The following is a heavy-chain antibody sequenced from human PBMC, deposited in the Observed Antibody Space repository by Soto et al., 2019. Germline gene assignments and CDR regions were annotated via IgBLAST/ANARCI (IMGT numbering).Heavy chain of an antibody. CDR3: AKLIAARHDAFDI. V-gene: IGHV3-23*01. CDR1: GFTFSSYA. J-gene: IGHJ3*02. Sequence: GWSLRLSCAASGFTFSSYAMSWVRQAPGKGLEWVSAISGSGGSTYYADSVKGRFTISRDNSKNTLYLQMNSLRAEDTAVYYCAKLIAARHDAFDIWGQGTMVTVSS. D-gene: IGHD6-6*01. CDR2: ISGSGGST.